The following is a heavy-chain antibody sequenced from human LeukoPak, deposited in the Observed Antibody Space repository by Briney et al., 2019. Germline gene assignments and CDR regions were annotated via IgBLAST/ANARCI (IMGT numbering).Heavy chain of an antibody. CDR1: GGSISSYY. J-gene: IGHJ4*02. Sequence: SSETLSLTCTVSGGSISSYYWSWIRQPPGKGLEWIGYIYYSGSTNYNPSLKSRVTISVDTSKNQFSLKLSSVTAADTAVYYWARGLEGYSYGYQFDYWGQGTLVTVSS. CDR2: IYYSGST. D-gene: IGHD5-18*01. V-gene: IGHV4-59*01. CDR3: ARGLEGYSYGYQFDY.